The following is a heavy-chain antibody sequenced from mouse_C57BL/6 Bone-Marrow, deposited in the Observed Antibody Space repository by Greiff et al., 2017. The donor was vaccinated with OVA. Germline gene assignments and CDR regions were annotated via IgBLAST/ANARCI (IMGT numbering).Heavy chain of an antibody. J-gene: IGHJ4*01. CDR3: ARTVAPYAMDY. CDR2: ISYDGSN. Sequence: VQLKQSGPGLVKPSQSLSLTCSVTGYSITSGYYWNWIRQFPGNKLEWMGYISYDGSNNYNPSLKNRISITRDTSKNQFFLKLNSVTTEDTATYYCARTVAPYAMDYWGQGTSVTVSS. D-gene: IGHD1-1*01. V-gene: IGHV3-6*01. CDR1: GYSITSGYY.